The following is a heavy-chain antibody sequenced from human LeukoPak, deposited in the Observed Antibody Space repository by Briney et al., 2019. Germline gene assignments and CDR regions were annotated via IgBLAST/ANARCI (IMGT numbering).Heavy chain of an antibody. Sequence: ASVKVSCKVSGYTLTELSMHWVRQAPGKGLEWMGGFDPEDGETIYAQKFQGRVTMTEDTSTDTAYMELSSLRSEDTAVYYCATDQSRGYYYYMDVWGKGTTATVSS. CDR3: ATDQSRGYYYYMDV. V-gene: IGHV1-24*01. CDR1: GYTLTELS. CDR2: FDPEDGET. J-gene: IGHJ6*03.